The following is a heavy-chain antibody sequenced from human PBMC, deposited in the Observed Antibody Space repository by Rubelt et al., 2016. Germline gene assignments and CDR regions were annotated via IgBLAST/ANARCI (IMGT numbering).Heavy chain of an antibody. Sequence: EVQLVQSGAEVKKPGESLRISCKGSGYSFTSYWISWVRQMPGKGLAWMGRIAPSDPYTNYSPSFQGHVTISADKSISTAYLQWSSLKASDTAMYYCARSSGTTVTTVDYRGQGTLVTVSS. D-gene: IGHD4-17*01. CDR2: IAPSDPYT. CDR1: GYSFTSYW. V-gene: IGHV5-10-1*01. J-gene: IGHJ4*02. CDR3: ARSSGTTVTTVDY.